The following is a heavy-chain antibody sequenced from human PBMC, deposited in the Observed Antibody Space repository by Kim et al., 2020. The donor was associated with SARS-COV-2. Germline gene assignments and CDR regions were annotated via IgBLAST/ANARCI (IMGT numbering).Heavy chain of an antibody. V-gene: IGHV3-33*01. Sequence: GGSLRLSCAASGFTFSSYGMHWVRQAPGKGLEWVAVIWYDGSNKYYADSVKGRFTISRDNSKNTLYLQMNSLRAEDTAVYYCARDFLYGDYVGGWFDPWGQGTLVTVSS. J-gene: IGHJ5*02. CDR3: ARDFLYGDYVGGWFDP. CDR1: GFTFSSYG. CDR2: IWYDGSNK. D-gene: IGHD4-17*01.